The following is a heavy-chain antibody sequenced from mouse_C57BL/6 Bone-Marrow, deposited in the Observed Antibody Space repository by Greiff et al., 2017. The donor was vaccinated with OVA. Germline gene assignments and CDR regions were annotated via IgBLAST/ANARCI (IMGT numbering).Heavy chain of an antibody. D-gene: IGHD2-3*01. V-gene: IGHV6-3*01. CDR2: IRLKSDNYAT. J-gene: IGHJ3*01. CDR3: TTPYDGYYTFAY. CDR1: GFTFSNYW. Sequence: EVQLVESGGGLVQPGGSMKLSCVASGFTFSNYWMNWVRQSPEKGLEWVAQIRLKSDNYATHYAESVKGRFTISRDDSKSSVYLQMNNLRAEDTGIYYCTTPYDGYYTFAYWGQGTLVTVSA.